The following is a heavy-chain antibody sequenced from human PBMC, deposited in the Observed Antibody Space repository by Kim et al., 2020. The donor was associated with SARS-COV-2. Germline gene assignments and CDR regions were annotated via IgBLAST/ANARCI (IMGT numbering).Heavy chain of an antibody. CDR3: ARLGGRSGLPFDY. Sequence: YNPSLKSRVTISVDTAKNQFSLKLSSVTAADTAVYYCARLGGRSGLPFDYWGQGTLVTVSA. D-gene: IGHD3-3*01. J-gene: IGHJ4*02. V-gene: IGHV4-59*08.